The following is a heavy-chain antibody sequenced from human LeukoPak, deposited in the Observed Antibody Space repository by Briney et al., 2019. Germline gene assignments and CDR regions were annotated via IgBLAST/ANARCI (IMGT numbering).Heavy chain of an antibody. D-gene: IGHD6-13*01. Sequence: SETLSLTCTVSGGSISSSSYYWGWIRQPPGKGLEWIGSIYYSGSTYYNPSLKSRVTISVDTSKNQFSLKLNSVTAADTAVYYCARRAATANYYFDYWGQGTLVTVSS. CDR3: ARRAATANYYFDY. V-gene: IGHV4-39*07. CDR1: GGSISSSSYY. CDR2: IYYSGST. J-gene: IGHJ4*02.